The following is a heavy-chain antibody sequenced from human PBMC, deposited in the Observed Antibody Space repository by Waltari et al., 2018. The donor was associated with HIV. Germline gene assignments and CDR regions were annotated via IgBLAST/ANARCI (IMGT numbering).Heavy chain of an antibody. D-gene: IGHD3-16*02. J-gene: IGHJ4*02. Sequence: EVQLVESGGGLVKPGGSLRLSCAASGFTFSSYSMNWVSQAPGKGLEWVSSISSSSSYIYYADSVKGRFTISRDNAKNSLYLQMNSLRAEDTAVYYCAREAMITFGGVIAPYDYWGQGTLVTVSS. CDR1: GFTFSSYS. CDR2: ISSSSSYI. V-gene: IGHV3-21*01. CDR3: AREAMITFGGVIAPYDY.